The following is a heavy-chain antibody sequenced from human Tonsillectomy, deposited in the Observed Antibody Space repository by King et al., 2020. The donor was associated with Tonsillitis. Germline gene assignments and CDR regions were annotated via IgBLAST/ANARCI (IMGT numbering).Heavy chain of an antibody. CDR2: IYHTGNT. V-gene: IGHV4-30-2*01. J-gene: IGHJ5*02. CDR3: ARASLFTGQQLLSGWFDP. Sequence: QMQLQESGSGLVKPSQTLSLTCAVSGGSISSGGYSWSWIRQPPGKGLEWIGYIYHTGNTYYNPSLKSRVTISLDRSKNQFSLKLSSVTAADTAMYYCARASLFTGQQLLSGWFDPWGQGTLVTVSS. CDR1: GGSISSGGYS. D-gene: IGHD6-13*01.